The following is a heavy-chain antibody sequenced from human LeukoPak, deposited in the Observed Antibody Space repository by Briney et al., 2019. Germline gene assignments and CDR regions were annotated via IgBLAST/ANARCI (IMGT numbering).Heavy chain of an antibody. V-gene: IGHV3-13*01. D-gene: IGHD6-13*01. CDR1: GFTFSSYD. CDR2: IGTAGDT. CDR3: ARGAAAGDFDY. Sequence: GSLRLSCAASGFTFSSYDMHWVRQATGKGLEWVSAIGTAGDTYYPGSVKGRFTISRENAKNSLYLQMNSLRAGDTAVYYCARGAAAGDFDYWGQGTLVTVSS. J-gene: IGHJ4*02.